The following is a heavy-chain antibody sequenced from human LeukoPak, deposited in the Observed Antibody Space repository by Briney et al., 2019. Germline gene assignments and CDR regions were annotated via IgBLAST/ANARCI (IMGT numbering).Heavy chain of an antibody. J-gene: IGHJ4*02. CDR1: GGSISSDY. CDR3: ARQGGRYALY. D-gene: IGHD5-12*01. V-gene: IGHV4-39*01. Sequence: PSETLSLTCSVYGGSISSDYWGWIRQPPGKGLEWIGTIYYSGNTYYNPSLKSRVTISVDTSKKQFSLNLSSVTAADTAVYYCARQGGRYALYWGQGTLVTVSS. CDR2: IYYSGNT.